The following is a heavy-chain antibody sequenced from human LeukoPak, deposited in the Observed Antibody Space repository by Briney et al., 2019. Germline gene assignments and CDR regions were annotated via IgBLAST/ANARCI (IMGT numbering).Heavy chain of an antibody. V-gene: IGHV4-31*03. Sequence: PSETLSLTCTVSGGSVSRGGYYWNWIRQHPGKGLEWIGFTSYSEGTYYNPSLMSRITISVDISQNQFSLKMRDVTAADTAVYFCAIADLESFCFDSWGQGALVAVSS. J-gene: IGHJ4*02. CDR2: TSYSEGT. D-gene: IGHD3-3*01. CDR3: AIADLESFCFDS. CDR1: GGSVSRGGYY.